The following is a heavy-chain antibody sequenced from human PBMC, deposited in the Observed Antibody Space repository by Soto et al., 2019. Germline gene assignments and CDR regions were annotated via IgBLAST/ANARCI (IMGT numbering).Heavy chain of an antibody. Sequence: GGSLSLSCAASGFTYSNYDMHWVRQAPGKGLEWVAVISYDGSNKYYADSVKGRFTISRDNSKNTLYLQMNSLRAEDTAVYYCARDQNDYSNYDPYYYYGMDVWGQGTTVTVSS. CDR1: GFTYSNYD. CDR2: ISYDGSNK. V-gene: IGHV3-30-3*01. J-gene: IGHJ6*02. D-gene: IGHD4-4*01. CDR3: ARDQNDYSNYDPYYYYGMDV.